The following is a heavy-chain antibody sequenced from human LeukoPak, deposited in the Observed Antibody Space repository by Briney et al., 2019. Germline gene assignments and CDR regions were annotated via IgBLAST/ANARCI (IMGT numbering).Heavy chain of an antibody. V-gene: IGHV3-23*01. CDR1: GFTFSSYA. CDR3: AKDVRNAGWYKES. J-gene: IGHJ5*02. CDR2: LTGSGNTA. Sequence: PGGSLRLSCAASGFTFSSYAMSWVRQAPGKGLEWVSGLTGSGNTAYYADSVKGRFTISRDNSKNTLYLQMGGLRVEDTAMYYCAKDVRNAGWYKESWGQGTLVTVSS. D-gene: IGHD6-19*01.